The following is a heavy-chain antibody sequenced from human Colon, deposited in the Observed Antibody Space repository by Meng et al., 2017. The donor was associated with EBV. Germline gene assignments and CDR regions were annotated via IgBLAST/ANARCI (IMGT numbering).Heavy chain of an antibody. J-gene: IGHJ4*02. CDR2: IHQSGVS. CDR3: ARRDYGNYPLKSP. CDR1: CDSIAMNSR. D-gene: IGHD4/OR15-4a*01. Sequence: QGQPQEAVPRLVTAVDTLRPSCAVSCDSIAMNSRWSCVRRPPGEGLQWIGQIHQSGVSTYNPSLKRRFTMSVDKSRNQFSLTLSSVTAAETAVYYCARRDYGNYPLKSPWGPGALVTVSS. V-gene: IGHV4-4*02.